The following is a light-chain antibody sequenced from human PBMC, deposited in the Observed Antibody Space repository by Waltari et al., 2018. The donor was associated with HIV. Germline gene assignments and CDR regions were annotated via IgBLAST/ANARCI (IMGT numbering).Light chain of an antibody. Sequence: EIVMTQSPATLSVSPGERATLSCRASQSVTTNLAWYQQKPGQAPRVLIYGASTRASGIPARFSGSGSGTEFTLTISRLQPEDFAVYYCQQYYNWPPSWTFDQGTKVEIK. J-gene: IGKJ1*01. CDR2: GAS. CDR3: QQYYNWPPSWT. V-gene: IGKV3-15*01. CDR1: QSVTTN.